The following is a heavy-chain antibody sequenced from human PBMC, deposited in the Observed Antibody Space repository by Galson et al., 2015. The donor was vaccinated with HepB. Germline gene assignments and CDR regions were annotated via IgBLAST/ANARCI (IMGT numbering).Heavy chain of an antibody. CDR3: ARARAEWDSSSWYSAPGY. D-gene: IGHD6-13*01. J-gene: IGHJ4*02. CDR2: INPNSGGT. Sequence: SVKVSCKASGYTFTGYYLHWVRQAPGQGLEWMGWINPNSGGTNYAQKFQGRVTMTRDTSISTAYMELSRLRSDDTAVYYCARARAEWDSSSWYSAPGYWGQGTLVTVSS. CDR1: GYTFTGYY. V-gene: IGHV1-2*02.